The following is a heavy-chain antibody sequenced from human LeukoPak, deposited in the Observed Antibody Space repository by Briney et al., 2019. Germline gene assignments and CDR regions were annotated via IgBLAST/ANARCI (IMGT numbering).Heavy chain of an antibody. Sequence: GGSLRLSCAASGFTFSSYSMNWVRQAPGKGLEWFSYISSSSSTIYYADSVKGRFTISRDNAKNSLYLQMNSLRAEDTAVYYCAGYCTNGVCYTGSGYWGQGTLVTVSS. CDR1: GFTFSSYS. D-gene: IGHD2-8*01. V-gene: IGHV3-48*04. J-gene: IGHJ4*02. CDR2: ISSSSSTI. CDR3: AGYCTNGVCYTGSGY.